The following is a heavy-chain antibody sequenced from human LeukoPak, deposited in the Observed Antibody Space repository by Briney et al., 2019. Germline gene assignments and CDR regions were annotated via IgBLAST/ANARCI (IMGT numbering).Heavy chain of an antibody. CDR1: GGSISSYY. CDR3: ARGPRYYYGSGSYMDV. J-gene: IGHJ6*04. Sequence: SETLSLTCTVSGGSISSYYWSWIRQPPGKGLEWIGEINHSGSTNYNPSLKSRVTISVDTSKNQFSLKLSSVTAADTAVYYCARGPRYYYGSGSYMDVWGKGTTVTVSS. D-gene: IGHD3-10*01. V-gene: IGHV4-34*01. CDR2: INHSGST.